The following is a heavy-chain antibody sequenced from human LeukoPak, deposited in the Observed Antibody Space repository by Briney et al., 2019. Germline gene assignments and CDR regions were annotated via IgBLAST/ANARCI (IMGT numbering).Heavy chain of an antibody. CDR3: ATGGFGELDFDY. D-gene: IGHD3-10*01. CDR1: GGSTRSGRHH. CDR2: LDESGRP. V-gene: IGHV4-39*07. J-gene: IGHJ4*02. Sequence: SETLSLTCSVSGGSTRSGRHHWAWVRQPPGKGLEFIGSLDESGRPYYNAPLKSRVTISEDSSGKQFSLKLSSVTAADTAVYYCATGGFGELDFDYWGQGTLVTVSS.